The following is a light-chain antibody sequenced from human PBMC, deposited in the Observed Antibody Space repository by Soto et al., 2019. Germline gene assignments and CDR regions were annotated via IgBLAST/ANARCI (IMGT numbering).Light chain of an antibody. CDR2: GAS. J-gene: IGKJ1*01. CDR3: QQYLITPWT. CDR1: QSLSSNF. V-gene: IGKV3-20*01. Sequence: DIVLTQSPGTLSLSPGERATLSCRASQSLSSNFLAWYQSKPGQAPRLLIHGASNRATGIPDRFSGSGSGTDFTLTIGRLEPEDFAVYYCQQYLITPWTFGQGTKVDIK.